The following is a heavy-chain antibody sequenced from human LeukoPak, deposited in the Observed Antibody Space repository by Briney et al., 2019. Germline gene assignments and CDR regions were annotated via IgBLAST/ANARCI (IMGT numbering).Heavy chain of an antibody. Sequence: ASVNVSCKASGYTFTDYYMHWVRQAPGQGPEWMGWITPNSGATDYTQTFQGRVTMTRDTSTSTAYMELSRLRSDDTAVYYCASLGSSGWQLRGGTFDIWGQGTMVTVSS. V-gene: IGHV1-2*02. CDR1: GYTFTDYY. CDR3: ASLGSSGWQLRGGTFDI. J-gene: IGHJ3*02. CDR2: ITPNSGAT. D-gene: IGHD6-19*01.